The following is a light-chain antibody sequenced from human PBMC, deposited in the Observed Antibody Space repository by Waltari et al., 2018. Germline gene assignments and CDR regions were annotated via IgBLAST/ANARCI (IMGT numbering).Light chain of an antibody. V-gene: IGLV2-14*01. Sequence: QSALTQPASVSGSPGQSITISCTGSSSDVGCYNYVSWYQQHPDRAPKLLIYEVGSRPSGVSDRFSGSKSGNTASLTISGLQAEDEADYYCSSYTSSITYVFGVGTKVTVL. J-gene: IGLJ1*01. CDR2: EVG. CDR1: SSDVGCYNY. CDR3: SSYTSSITYV.